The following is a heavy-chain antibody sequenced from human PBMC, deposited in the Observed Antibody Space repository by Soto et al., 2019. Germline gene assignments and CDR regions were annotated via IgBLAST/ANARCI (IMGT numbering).Heavy chain of an antibody. Sequence: EGQLLESGGGLVQPGGSLRLSCAASGFTFSDYARSWVRQCPGNELAWASGISGVGGSTYYPDSVKGRFTISRDNSKNTVYLQLNNLTAGDTAVYFCSNPRVGRSWYRDFDLVGQVTLGTGSS. CDR2: ISGVGGST. J-gene: IGHJ4*02. CDR1: GFTFSDYA. CDR3: SNPRVGRSWYRDFDL. D-gene: IGHD1-26*01. V-gene: IGHV3-23*01.